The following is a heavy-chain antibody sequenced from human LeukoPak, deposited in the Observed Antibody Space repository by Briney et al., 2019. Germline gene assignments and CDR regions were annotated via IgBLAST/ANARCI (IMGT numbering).Heavy chain of an antibody. Sequence: GGSLTLSCVPSGFTFNNDSMNWVRQAPGEGREWVSSISGGGETTFYAESAKSRFTISRDNSQDILYLQMNSLRAEDTAVYYCSRDYADYVGYFFSDYWGQGTLVTVS. J-gene: IGHJ4*02. CDR1: GFTFNNDS. CDR2: ISGGGETT. V-gene: IGHV3-23*01. CDR3: SRDYADYVGYFFSDY. D-gene: IGHD4-17*01.